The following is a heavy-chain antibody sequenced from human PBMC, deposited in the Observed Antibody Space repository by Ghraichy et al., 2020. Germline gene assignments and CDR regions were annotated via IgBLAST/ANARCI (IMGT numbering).Heavy chain of an antibody. Sequence: SETLSLTCAISGDSVSSNSAAWNWIRQSPSRGLEWLGRTYYRSKWYNDYAVSVKSRITINPDTSKNQFSLQLNSVTPEDTAVYYCAREDSSSWYIDYYYYGMDVGGQGTTGTVSS. CDR2: TYYRSKWYN. CDR3: AREDSSSWYIDYYYYGMDV. CDR1: GDSVSSNSAA. V-gene: IGHV6-1*01. D-gene: IGHD6-13*01. J-gene: IGHJ6*02.